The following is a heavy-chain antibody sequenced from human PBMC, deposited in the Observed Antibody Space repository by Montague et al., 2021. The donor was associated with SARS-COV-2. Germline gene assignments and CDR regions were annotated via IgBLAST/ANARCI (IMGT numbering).Heavy chain of an antibody. CDR3: AQTGGGAYYYPMDV. CDR1: DGSISNYF. Sequence: SETLSLTCSVSDGSISNYFWSWIRQTPGKGLEWIGYIYNGGSIDYNPSLESRVTISIDTSKNQFSVKLSSVTAADTAVYYCAQTGGGAYYYPMDVWGQGITVTVSS. D-gene: IGHD1-14*01. J-gene: IGHJ6*02. CDR2: IYNGGSI. V-gene: IGHV4-59*01.